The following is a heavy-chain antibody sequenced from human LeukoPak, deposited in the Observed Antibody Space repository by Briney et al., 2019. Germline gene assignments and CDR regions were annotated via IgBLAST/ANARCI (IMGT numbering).Heavy chain of an antibody. D-gene: IGHD2-8*01. J-gene: IGHJ6*03. CDR3: ARGGLRVMVYRLYYMDV. CDR2: VNPNTGGT. Sequence: GASVKVSCKASGYTFSDYAIHWVRQAPGQGLEWMGWVNPNTGGTSYAQKFQGRVTMTRDTSISTAYMELTRLRSDDTAVYYCARGGLRVMVYRLYYMDVWGKGTTVTVSS. CDR1: GYTFSDYA. V-gene: IGHV1-2*02.